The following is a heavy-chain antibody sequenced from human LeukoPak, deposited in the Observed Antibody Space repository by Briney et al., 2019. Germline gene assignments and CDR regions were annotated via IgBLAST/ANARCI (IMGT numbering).Heavy chain of an antibody. J-gene: IGHJ4*02. D-gene: IGHD5-18*01. V-gene: IGHV4-4*07. CDR1: GGSISSYY. CDR2: IYTSGST. CDR3: ARAALGGYSYGYYFDY. Sequence: SETLSLTCTVSGGSISSYYWSWIRQPAGKGLEWIGRIYTSGSTNYNPSLKSRVTISVDTSKNQFSLKLSSVTAADTAVYYCARAALGGYSYGYYFDYWGQGTLVTVSS.